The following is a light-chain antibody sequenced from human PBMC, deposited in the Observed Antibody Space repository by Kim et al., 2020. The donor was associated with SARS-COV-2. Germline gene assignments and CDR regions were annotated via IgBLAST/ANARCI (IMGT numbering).Light chain of an antibody. Sequence: LFPGGSGPLYFSASQSVNPFLAPYQSHPGQGPRLLHHGSLDLAHCHPARFSGSGSGTDFTLTISRLEPEDFAVYYCQQRSNWPITFGQGTRLEIK. CDR3: QQRSNWPIT. V-gene: IGKV3-11*01. CDR1: QSVNPF. J-gene: IGKJ5*01. CDR2: GSL.